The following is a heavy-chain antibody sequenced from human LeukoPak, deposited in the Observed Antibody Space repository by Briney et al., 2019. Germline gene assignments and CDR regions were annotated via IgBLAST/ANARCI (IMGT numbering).Heavy chain of an antibody. CDR3: ARAQPAAIEGPGFDY. D-gene: IGHD2-2*01. J-gene: IGHJ4*02. V-gene: IGHV3-21*01. CDR2: ISSSSSYI. Sequence: GGSLRLSCAASGFTVGNNYMNWVRQAPGKGLEWVSSISSSSSYIYYADSVKGRFTISRDNAKNSLYLQMNSLRAEDTAVYYCARAQPAAIEGPGFDYWGQGTLVTVSS. CDR1: GFTVGNNY.